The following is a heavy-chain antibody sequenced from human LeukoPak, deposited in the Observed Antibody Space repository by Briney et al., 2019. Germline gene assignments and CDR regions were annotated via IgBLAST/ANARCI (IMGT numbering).Heavy chain of an antibody. CDR3: AKDQAATGALNAFDL. Sequence: AGGSLRLSCAASGFSFSSYGMNWVRQAPGKGLDWVSYVSSSSSTIYYADSVKGRFTISRDNAKNSLFLQMNSLRPEDTAVYYCAKDQAATGALNAFDLWGQGTMVTVSS. CDR2: VSSSSSTI. D-gene: IGHD6-13*01. CDR1: GFSFSSYG. J-gene: IGHJ3*01. V-gene: IGHV3-48*01.